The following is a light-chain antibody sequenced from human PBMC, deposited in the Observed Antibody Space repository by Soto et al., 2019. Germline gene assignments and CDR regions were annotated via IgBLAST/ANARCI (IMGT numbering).Light chain of an antibody. CDR1: QTISSW. CDR3: QQRSNFIT. V-gene: IGKV1-5*01. Sequence: DIQMTQSPSTLSGSVGDRVTITCRASQTISSWLAWYQQKPGKAPKLLIYAASTLQSGVPSRFSGSGSGTDFTLTISSLEPEDFAVYYCQQRSNFITFGQGTRLEIK. CDR2: AAS. J-gene: IGKJ5*01.